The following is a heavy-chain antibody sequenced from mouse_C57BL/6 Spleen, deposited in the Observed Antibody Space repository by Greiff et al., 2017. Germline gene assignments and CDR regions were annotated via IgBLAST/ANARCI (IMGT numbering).Heavy chain of an antibody. CDR3: TTDQYYGSSYPF. CDR1: GFNIKDDY. V-gene: IGHV14-4*01. CDR2: IDPENGDT. Sequence: VQLQQSGAELVRPGASVKLSCTASGFNIKDDYMHWVKQRPEQGLEWIGWIDPENGDTEYASKFQGKATITADTSSNTAYLQLSSLTSEHTAVYYCTTDQYYGSSYPFWGQGTLVTVSA. J-gene: IGHJ3*01. D-gene: IGHD1-1*01.